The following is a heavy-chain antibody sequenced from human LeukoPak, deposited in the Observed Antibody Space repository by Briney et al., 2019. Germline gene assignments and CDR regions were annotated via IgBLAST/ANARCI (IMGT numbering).Heavy chain of an antibody. J-gene: IGHJ4*02. CDR2: MNPNTGNT. D-gene: IGHD3-10*01. CDR1: GYTFTSYD. Sequence: SVKVSCKASGYTFTSYDINWVRQATGQGLEWMGWMNPNTGNTGYAQKFQGRVTMTRDTSISTAYMELSSLRSDDTAVYYCARKFLGSRGYCFDYWGQGTLVTVSS. V-gene: IGHV1-8*02. CDR3: ARKFLGSRGYCFDY.